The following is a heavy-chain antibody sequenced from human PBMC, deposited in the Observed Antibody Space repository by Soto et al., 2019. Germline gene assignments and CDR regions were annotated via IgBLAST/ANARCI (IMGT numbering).Heavy chain of an antibody. CDR1: GFNVISNY. CDR2: FYSGGRT. D-gene: IGHD3-22*01. V-gene: IGHV3-53*01. Sequence: PGGSLRLSCAASGFNVISNYMTWVRQSPGKGLEWVSVFYSGGRTYYADSVKGRFTISRDNSKNTLYLQMNSLRAEDTAVYYCARDKTSYYDVSGIFDIWGQGTMVTVSS. CDR3: ARDKTSYYDVSGIFDI. J-gene: IGHJ3*02.